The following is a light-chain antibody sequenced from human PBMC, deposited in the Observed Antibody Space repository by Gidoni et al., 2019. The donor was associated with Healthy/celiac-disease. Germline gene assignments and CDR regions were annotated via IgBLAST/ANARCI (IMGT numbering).Light chain of an antibody. CDR1: DSNIGKNF. V-gene: IGLV1-51*01. CDR3: ASWDTSLGGGV. J-gene: IGLJ3*02. Sequence: QSVLTQPPSVSAAPGQQVTISCSGDDSNIGKNFVSWYQQFPGSAPRLLIFDNDHRPSGIPDRFSGSKSGTSATLDITGLQSGDEAHYYCASWDTSLGGGVFGGGTKLTVL. CDR2: DND.